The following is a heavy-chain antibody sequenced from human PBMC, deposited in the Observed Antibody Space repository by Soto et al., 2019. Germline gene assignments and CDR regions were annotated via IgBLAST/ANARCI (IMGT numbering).Heavy chain of an antibody. V-gene: IGHV3-21*01. CDR3: ARDRRYDYVWGRDY. J-gene: IGHJ4*02. CDR2: ISSSSSYI. Sequence: VQLVESGGGLVKPGGSLRLSGAASGFTFSSYSMNWVRQAPGKGLEWVSSISSSSSYINYVDSVKGRFTISKDNAKNSLYLQMNSLRAEDTAVYYCARDRRYDYVWGRDYWGPGTLVTVSS. D-gene: IGHD3-16*01. CDR1: GFTFSSYS.